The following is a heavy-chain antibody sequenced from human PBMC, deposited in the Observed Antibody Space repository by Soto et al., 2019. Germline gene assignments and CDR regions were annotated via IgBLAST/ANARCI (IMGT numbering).Heavy chain of an antibody. CDR1: GYTFTSYD. J-gene: IGHJ1*01. V-gene: IGHV1-18*01. CDR3: ATLIKDIVLVPAAKGFQH. CDR2: ISAYNGNT. D-gene: IGHD2-2*01. Sequence: ASVKVSCKASGYTFTSYDISWVRQAPGQGLEWMGWISAYNGNTNYAQKLQGRVTMTTDTSTDTAYMELSSLRSEDTAVYYCATLIKDIVLVPAAKGFQHWGQGTLVTVSS.